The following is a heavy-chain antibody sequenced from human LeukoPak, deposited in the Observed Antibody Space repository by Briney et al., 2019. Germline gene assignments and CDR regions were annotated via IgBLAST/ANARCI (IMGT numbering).Heavy chain of an antibody. D-gene: IGHD3-10*01. Sequence: PSETLSLTCTVSGGSISSYYWSWIRQPPGKGLEWIGYIYYSGSTNYNPSLKSRVTISVDTSKNQFSLKLSSVTAADTAVYYCARAYYGSGIAKNFDYWGQGTLVTVSS. J-gene: IGHJ4*02. CDR2: IYYSGST. CDR1: GGSISSYY. V-gene: IGHV4-59*12. CDR3: ARAYYGSGIAKNFDY.